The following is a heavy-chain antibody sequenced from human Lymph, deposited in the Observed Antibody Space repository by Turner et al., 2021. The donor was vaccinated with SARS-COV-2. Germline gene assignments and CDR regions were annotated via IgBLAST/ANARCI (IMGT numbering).Heavy chain of an antibody. Sequence: EVQLVDSGGGLLQPGGSLRLSCAASGFTVSYNYMTWVRQAPGKGLEWVSVIYSGGSTYYADSVKGRFTISRDSSKNTLYLQMNSLRAEDTAVYYCARDLMEVGGMDVWGQGTTVTVSS. CDR2: IYSGGST. V-gene: IGHV3-53*01. CDR3: ARDLMEVGGMDV. CDR1: GFTVSYNY. J-gene: IGHJ6*02. D-gene: IGHD3-3*01.